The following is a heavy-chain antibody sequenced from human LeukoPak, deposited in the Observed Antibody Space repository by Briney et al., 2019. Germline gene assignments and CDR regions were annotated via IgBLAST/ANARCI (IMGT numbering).Heavy chain of an antibody. D-gene: IGHD1-26*01. CDR2: INPTGGST. V-gene: IGHV1-46*01. Sequence: ASVKVSCKASGYTFTSYYMHWVRQAPGQGLEWMGLINPTGGSTGYAQKFQGRVTMTRDMSTSTDYMELSSLRSEDTAVYYCARDNSVGDNAWWFDPWGQGTLVTVSS. J-gene: IGHJ5*02. CDR1: GYTFTSYY. CDR3: ARDNSVGDNAWWFDP.